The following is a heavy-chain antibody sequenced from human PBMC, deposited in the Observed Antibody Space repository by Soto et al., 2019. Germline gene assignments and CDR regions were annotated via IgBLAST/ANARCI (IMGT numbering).Heavy chain of an antibody. CDR3: ARVCSGYDPREFDY. CDR2: IIPIFGTA. V-gene: IGHV1-69*13. D-gene: IGHD5-12*01. Sequence: VASVKVSCKASGGTFSSYAISWVRQAPGQGLEWMGGIIPIFGTANYAQKFQGRVTITADESTSTAYMELSSLRSEDTAVYYCARVCSGYDPREFDYWGQGTLVTVSS. J-gene: IGHJ4*02. CDR1: GGTFSSYA.